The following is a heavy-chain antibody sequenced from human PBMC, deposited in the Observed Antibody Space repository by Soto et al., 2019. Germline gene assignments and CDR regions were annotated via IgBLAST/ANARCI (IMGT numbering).Heavy chain of an antibody. CDR2: INAGNGDT. J-gene: IGHJ4*02. Sequence: ASVKVSCKASGYTFSSYGISWVRQAPGQGLEWMGWINAGNGDTKYSQKFQGRVTITRDTSASTAYMELSSLRSEDTAVYYCARSIVVVTALDYWGQG. CDR3: ARSIVVVTALDY. D-gene: IGHD2-21*02. V-gene: IGHV1-3*01. CDR1: GYTFSSYG.